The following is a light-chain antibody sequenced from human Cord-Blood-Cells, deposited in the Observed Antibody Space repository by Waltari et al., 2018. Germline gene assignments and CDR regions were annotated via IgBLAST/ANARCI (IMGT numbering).Light chain of an antibody. CDR3: QQSYSTPYT. J-gene: IGKJ2*01. Sequence: DIKMTQSPSSLSASVGYRVTITCRASQSISSYLNWYQQKPGKAPKLLIYAASSLQSGVPSRFSGSGSWTDFTLTISSLQPEDFATYYCQQSYSTPYTFGQGTKLEIK. V-gene: IGKV1-39*01. CDR1: QSISSY. CDR2: AAS.